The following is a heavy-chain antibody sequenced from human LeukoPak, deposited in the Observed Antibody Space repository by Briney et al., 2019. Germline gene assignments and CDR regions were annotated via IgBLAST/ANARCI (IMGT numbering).Heavy chain of an antibody. CDR2: IKQDGSEK. J-gene: IGHJ4*02. Sequence: PGGSLRLSCAASGFTFSSYWMSWVRQAPGKGLEWVANIKQDGSEKYYVDSVKGRFTISRDNAKNSLYLQMNSLRAEDTAVYYCARDRVRRAGYYYDSSGYPDYWGQGTLVTVSS. CDR1: GFTFSSYW. V-gene: IGHV3-7*01. D-gene: IGHD3-22*01. CDR3: ARDRVRRAGYYYDSSGYPDY.